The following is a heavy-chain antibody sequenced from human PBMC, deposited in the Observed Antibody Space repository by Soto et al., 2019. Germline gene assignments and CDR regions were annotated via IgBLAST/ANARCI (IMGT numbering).Heavy chain of an antibody. D-gene: IGHD3-10*01. CDR1: GFTFSSYA. CDR2: ISGSGGST. Sequence: HGGSLKLACAASGFTFSSYAMTWVRHAPGKGLEWVSAISGSGGSTYYADSVKGRFTISRDNSKNTLYLQMNSLRAEDTAVYYCAKDSSSTMVRGARYNWFDPWGQGTLVTVSS. CDR3: AKDSSSTMVRGARYNWFDP. V-gene: IGHV3-23*01. J-gene: IGHJ5*02.